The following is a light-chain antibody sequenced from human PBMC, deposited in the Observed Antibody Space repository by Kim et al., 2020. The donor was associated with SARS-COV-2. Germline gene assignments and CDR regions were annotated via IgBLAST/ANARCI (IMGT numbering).Light chain of an antibody. CDR3: QKYNCAPFA. CDR2: AAG. J-gene: IGKJ3*01. V-gene: IGKV1-27*01. CDR1: QGITTY. Sequence: DIQMTQSPSSLSASVGDRVTISCRASQGITTYLAWYQQKPGTVPKLLIYAAGTLQSGVPSRFSGSGSGTDFTLTISSLQPEDVATYYCQKYNCAPFAFGPGTKVDIK.